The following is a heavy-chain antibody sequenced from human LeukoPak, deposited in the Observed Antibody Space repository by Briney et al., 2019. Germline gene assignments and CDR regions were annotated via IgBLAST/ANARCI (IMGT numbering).Heavy chain of an antibody. CDR2: ISSSGITI. D-gene: IGHD3-9*01. J-gene: IGHJ4*02. CDR3: ASLTTNRVFDY. V-gene: IGHV3-48*03. Sequence: GGSLGLSCAASGFTFSSYEMNWVRQAPGKGLEWVSYISSSGITIYYADSVKGRFTISRDNAKNSLYLQMNSLRAEDTAVYYCASLTTNRVFDYWGQGTLVTVSS. CDR1: GFTFSSYE.